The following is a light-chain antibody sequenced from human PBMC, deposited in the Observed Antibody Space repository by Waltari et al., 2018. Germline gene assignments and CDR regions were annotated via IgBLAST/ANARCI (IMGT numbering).Light chain of an antibody. CDR3: SSYTTSDTWV. CDR1: SSDLGAYTY. CDR2: DVT. Sequence: QSALTQPASVSGSTGQSIAISCTGTSSDLGAYTYVSWYQQHPGRPPKLIIYDVTTRRPVISSLFSGSKSGNTASLTVSGLQAEDEADDYCSSYTTSDTWVFGGGTKVTVL. V-gene: IGLV2-14*01. J-gene: IGLJ3*02.